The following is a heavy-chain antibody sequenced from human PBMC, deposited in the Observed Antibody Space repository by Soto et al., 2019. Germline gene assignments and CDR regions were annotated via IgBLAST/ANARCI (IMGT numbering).Heavy chain of an antibody. V-gene: IGHV4-59*02. CDR2: IYYTGST. J-gene: IGHJ2*01. CDR1: GGSVSSYD. CDR3: ARVRDASWLDL. Sequence: LSLTCTGSGGSVSSYDWSWIRQPPGKVLDLSGYIYYTGSTNYSPSLKSRVTISVDTSNDQFSLKLTSVTAADTAVYYCARVRDASWLDLWGSGNLVTVSS. D-gene: IGHD3-22*01.